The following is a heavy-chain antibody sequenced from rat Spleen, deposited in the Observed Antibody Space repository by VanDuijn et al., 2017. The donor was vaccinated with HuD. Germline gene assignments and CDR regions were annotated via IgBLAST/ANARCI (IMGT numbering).Heavy chain of an antibody. J-gene: IGHJ2*01. CDR3: ARRHYGYTDYFDY. CDR1: GFTFDYYD. D-gene: IGHD1-9*01. V-gene: IGHV5-19*01. CDR2: ISYGDSSGHSST. Sequence: EVQLVESGGGLVQPGRSLKLSCTASGFTFDYYDMHWIRQAPTKGLEWVATISYGDSSGHSSTYYRDSVKGRFTISRDNAKSTLSLQMDSLRSEDTATYYCARRHYGYTDYFDYWGQGVMVTVSS.